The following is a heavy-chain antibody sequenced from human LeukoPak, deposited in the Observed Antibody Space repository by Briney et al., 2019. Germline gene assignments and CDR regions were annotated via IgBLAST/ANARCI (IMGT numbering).Heavy chain of an antibody. D-gene: IGHD3-22*01. CDR2: IYSGGST. CDR1: GFTVSSNY. CDR3: ARDHYDSSGYFDY. Sequence: GGSLRLSCAASGFTVSSNYVSWVRQAPGKGLEWVSVIYSGGSTYYADSVKGRFTISRDNSKNTLYLQMNSLRAEDTAVYYCARDHYDSSGYFDYWGQGTLVTVSS. V-gene: IGHV3-66*01. J-gene: IGHJ4*02.